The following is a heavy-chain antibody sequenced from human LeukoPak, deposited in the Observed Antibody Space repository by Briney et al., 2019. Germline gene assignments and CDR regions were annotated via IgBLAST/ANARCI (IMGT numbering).Heavy chain of an antibody. Sequence: GASVDVSCKASGYTFTTYCISWVRQAPGQGREWMGWISTYNGNTNYAQKLQGRLTMTTDTSTSTAYMELRSLRSDDTAVYYCARAEQWLPRGVDYWGQGTLVTVSS. CDR2: ISTYNGNT. D-gene: IGHD6-19*01. CDR3: ARAEQWLPRGVDY. V-gene: IGHV1-18*04. CDR1: GYTFTTYC. J-gene: IGHJ4*02.